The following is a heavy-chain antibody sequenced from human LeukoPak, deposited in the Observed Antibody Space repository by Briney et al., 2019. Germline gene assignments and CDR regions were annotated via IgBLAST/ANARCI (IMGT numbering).Heavy chain of an antibody. CDR2: ISSSSSYI. CDR1: GFTFSSYS. J-gene: IGHJ6*02. V-gene: IGHV3-21*01. Sequence: GGSLRLSCAASGFTFSSYSMNWVRQAPGKGLEWVSSISSSSSYIYYADSVKGRFTISRDNAKNSLYLQMNSLRAEDTAVYYCARDMRWFGELGTAGMDVWGQGTTVTVSS. D-gene: IGHD3-10*01. CDR3: ARDMRWFGELGTAGMDV.